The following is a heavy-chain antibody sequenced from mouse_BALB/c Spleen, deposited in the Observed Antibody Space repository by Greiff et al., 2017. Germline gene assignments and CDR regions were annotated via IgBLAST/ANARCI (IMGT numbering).Heavy chain of an antibody. D-gene: IGHD1-1*01. J-gene: IGHJ4*01. CDR3: ARFQNYYGSPYAMDY. Sequence: VKLQESGPGLVAPSQSLSITCTVSGFSLTGYGVNWVRQPPGKGLEWLGMIWGDGSTDYNSALKSRLSISKDNSKSQVFLKMNSLQTDDTARYYCARFQNYYGSPYAMDYWGQGTSVTVSS. V-gene: IGHV2-6-7*01. CDR1: GFSLTGYG. CDR2: IWGDGST.